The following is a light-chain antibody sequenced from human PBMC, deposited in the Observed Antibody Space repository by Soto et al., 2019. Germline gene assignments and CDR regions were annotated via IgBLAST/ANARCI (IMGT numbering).Light chain of an antibody. CDR3: QQYGNSPIT. V-gene: IGKV3-20*01. J-gene: IGKJ5*01. Sequence: ETVMTQSPATLSVSPWGRATLSCRASQSVRTKLAWYQQKPGQAPRLLIYGTSSRATGIPDRFSGSGSGTDFTLTISRLEPEDFAVYYCQQYGNSPITFGQGTRLEIK. CDR2: GTS. CDR1: QSVRTK.